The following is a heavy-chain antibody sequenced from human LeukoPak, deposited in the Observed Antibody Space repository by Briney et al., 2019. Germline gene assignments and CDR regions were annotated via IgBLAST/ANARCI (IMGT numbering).Heavy chain of an antibody. CDR3: ASLSAMTTAPPDV. J-gene: IGHJ6*02. Sequence: GSLRLSCIASGFTFSNYAMNWVRQAPGKGLEWVAFISYDEDNRFYADSVKGRFSISRDNSNNVLFLQMNSLRVEDTAVYYCASLSAMTTAPPDVWGQGTTVTVSS. CDR1: GFTFSNYA. V-gene: IGHV3-30-3*01. D-gene: IGHD1-1*01. CDR2: ISYDEDNR.